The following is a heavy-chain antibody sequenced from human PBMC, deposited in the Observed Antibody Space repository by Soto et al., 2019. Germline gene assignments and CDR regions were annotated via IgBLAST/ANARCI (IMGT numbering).Heavy chain of an antibody. J-gene: IGHJ5*02. Sequence: PSETLSLTCVVSGGSISSTNWWTWVRQPPGKRLEWIGEIYHNGSPTYSPSLRGRAAISVHKSNNQFSLRLRSVTAADTAVYYCARDQSWHDLVWWFAPWGQGTLVTVSS. CDR3: ARDQSWHDLVWWFAP. D-gene: IGHD1-1*01. CDR2: IYHNGSP. CDR1: GGSISSTNW. V-gene: IGHV4-4*02.